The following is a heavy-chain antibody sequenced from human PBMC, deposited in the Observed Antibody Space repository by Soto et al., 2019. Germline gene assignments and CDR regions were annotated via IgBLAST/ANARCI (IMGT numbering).Heavy chain of an antibody. J-gene: IGHJ6*02. CDR1: GFTFSFYP. CDR2: ISGSGGST. CDR3: AKGGGFPYYYGMDV. V-gene: IGHV3-23*01. D-gene: IGHD3-16*01. Sequence: GGSLRLSCAASGFTFSFYPMSWVRQAPGKGLEWVSGISGSGGSTYYADSVKGRFTISRDNSKNTLYLQMNSLRAEDTAVYYCAKGGGFPYYYGMDVWGQGTTVTVSS.